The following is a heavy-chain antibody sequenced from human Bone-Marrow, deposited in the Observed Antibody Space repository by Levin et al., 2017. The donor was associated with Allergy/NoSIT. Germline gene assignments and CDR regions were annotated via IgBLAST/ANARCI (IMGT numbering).Heavy chain of an antibody. CDR2: IYDSGST. V-gene: IGHV4-31*03. CDR3: ARIPDTTSEFDY. J-gene: IGHJ4*02. Sequence: PSETLSLTCTVSGGSIRSGGYYWSWIRQHPGMGLEWIGYIYDSGSTSYNPSLESRVAISVDTSKNQFYLKLTSLTAADTAVYYCARIPDTTSEFDYWGQGTLVTVSS. D-gene: IGHD5-18*01. CDR1: GGSIRSGGYY.